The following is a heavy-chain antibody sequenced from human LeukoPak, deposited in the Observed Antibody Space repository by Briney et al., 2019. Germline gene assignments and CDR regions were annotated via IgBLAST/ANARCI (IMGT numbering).Heavy chain of an antibody. D-gene: IGHD2-15*01. CDR3: AKDFGVVAAGFDH. Sequence: GGSLRLSCVASGFTFDDYAMHWVRQAPRKGLEWVSAISGSGGSTYYADSVKGRFTISRDNSKNTLYLQMNSLRAEDTAVYYCAKDFGVVAAGFDHWGQGTLVTVSS. J-gene: IGHJ4*02. CDR1: GFTFDDYA. CDR2: ISGSGGST. V-gene: IGHV3-23*01.